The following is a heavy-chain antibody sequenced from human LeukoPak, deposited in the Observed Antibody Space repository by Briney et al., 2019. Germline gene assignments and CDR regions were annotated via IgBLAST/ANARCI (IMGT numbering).Heavy chain of an antibody. V-gene: IGHV3-30*04. D-gene: IGHD5/OR15-5a*01. CDR2: ISDDGTKK. J-gene: IGHJ4*02. CDR1: GFSFNTFA. Sequence: GGSLRLSCAASGFSFNTFAMRWVRKAPGKALEWVAVISDDGTKKYHADSVKGRFTVSRDNSENTLFLQMKSLRHEDTAVYYCARDWSAAVYAPFDYWGQGTLVTVSS. CDR3: ARDWSAAVYAPFDY.